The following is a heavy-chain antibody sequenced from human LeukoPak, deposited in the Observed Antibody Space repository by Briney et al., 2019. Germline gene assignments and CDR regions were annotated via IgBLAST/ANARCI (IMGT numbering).Heavy chain of an antibody. J-gene: IGHJ4*02. CDR1: GFTVSSNY. V-gene: IGHV4-34*01. Sequence: GSLRLSCAASGFTVSSNYMSWIRQPPGKGLEWIGEINHSGSTNYNPSLKSRVTISVDTSKNQFSLKLSSVTAADTAVYYCARGGSGPFDYWGQGTLVTVSS. CDR2: INHSGST. D-gene: IGHD6-19*01. CDR3: ARGGSGPFDY.